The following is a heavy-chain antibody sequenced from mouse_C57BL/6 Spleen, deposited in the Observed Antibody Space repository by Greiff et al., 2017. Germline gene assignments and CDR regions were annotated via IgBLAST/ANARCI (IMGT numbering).Heavy chain of an antibody. Sequence: VQLQQPGAELVRPGTSVKLSCKASGYTFTSYWMHWVKQRPGQGLEWIGVIDPSDSYTNYNQKFKGKATLTVDTSSSTAYMQLSSLTSEDSAVYYCARGDYYGSSFYWYFDVWGTGTTVTVSS. CDR1: GYTFTSYW. J-gene: IGHJ1*03. CDR3: ARGDYYGSSFYWYFDV. CDR2: IDPSDSYT. D-gene: IGHD1-1*01. V-gene: IGHV1-59*01.